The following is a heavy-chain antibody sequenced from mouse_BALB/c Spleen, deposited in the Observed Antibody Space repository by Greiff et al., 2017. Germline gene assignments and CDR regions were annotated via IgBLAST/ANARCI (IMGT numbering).Heavy chain of an antibody. V-gene: IGHV3-2*02. CDR1: GYSITSDYA. CDR2: ISYSGST. CDR3: ARWSPSYYAMDY. J-gene: IGHJ4*01. Sequence: EVKLQESGPGLVKPSQSLSLTCTVTGYSITSDYAWNWIRQFPGNKLEWMGYISYSGSTSYNPSLKSRISITRDTSKNQFFLQLNSVTTEDTATYYCARWSPSYYAMDYWGQGTSVTVSS.